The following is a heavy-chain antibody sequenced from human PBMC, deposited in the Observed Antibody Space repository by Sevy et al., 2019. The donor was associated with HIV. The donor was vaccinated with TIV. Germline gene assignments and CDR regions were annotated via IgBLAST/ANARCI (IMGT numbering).Heavy chain of an antibody. V-gene: IGHV1-69*13. D-gene: IGHD6-13*01. CDR1: GGTFSSYA. CDR3: ARGEAAAGTGYYYYYYMDV. J-gene: IGHJ6*03. CDR2: IIPIFGTA. Sequence: ASVNVSCKASGGTFSSYAISWVRQAPGQGLEWMGGIIPIFGTANYAQKFQGRVTITADESTSTAYMELSSLRSEDTAVYYCARGEAAAGTGYYYYYYMDVWGKGTTVTVSS.